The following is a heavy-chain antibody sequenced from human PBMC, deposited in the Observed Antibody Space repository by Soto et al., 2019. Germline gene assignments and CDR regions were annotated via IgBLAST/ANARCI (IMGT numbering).Heavy chain of an antibody. J-gene: IGHJ6*02. D-gene: IGHD3-9*01. CDR1: GYTFTSYG. CDR3: ARDSRLIVLAGFYYYYGMDV. Sequence: SVNVSCKSSGYTFTSYGISWVRQAPGQGLEWMGWISAYNGNTNYAQKLQGRVTMTTDTSTSTAYMEMRSLRSDDTAVYYCARDSRLIVLAGFYYYYGMDVWGQG. CDR2: ISAYNGNT. V-gene: IGHV1-18*01.